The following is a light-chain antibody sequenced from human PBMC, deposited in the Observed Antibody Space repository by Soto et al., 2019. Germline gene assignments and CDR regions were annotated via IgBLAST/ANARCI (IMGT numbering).Light chain of an antibody. Sequence: DIQMTQSPSTLSASVGDRVTITCRASQSLNDWLAWYQQKPGKAPKLLIYKASSLESGVPSRFSGSVSGTEFTLTISSLQPDDFATYYCQQYMSYSWTFGQGTKVEIK. CDR1: QSLNDW. J-gene: IGKJ1*01. V-gene: IGKV1-5*03. CDR3: QQYMSYSWT. CDR2: KAS.